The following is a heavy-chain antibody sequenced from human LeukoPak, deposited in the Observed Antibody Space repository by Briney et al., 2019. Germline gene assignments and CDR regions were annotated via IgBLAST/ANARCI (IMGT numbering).Heavy chain of an antibody. CDR3: ARHVWLQPFDY. D-gene: IGHD3-9*01. Sequence: SGTLSLTCSVSGGSMNSYYWSWIRQSPGKGLEWIGYIYYSGSTNYNPSLKSRVTISVDTSKNQFSLKLSSVTAADTAVYYCARHVWLQPFDYWGQGTLVTVSS. V-gene: IGHV4-59*08. J-gene: IGHJ4*02. CDR1: GGSMNSYY. CDR2: IYYSGST.